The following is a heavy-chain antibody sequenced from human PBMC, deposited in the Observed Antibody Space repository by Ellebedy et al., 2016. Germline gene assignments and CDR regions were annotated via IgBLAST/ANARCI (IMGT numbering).Heavy chain of an antibody. J-gene: IGHJ4*02. CDR2: ISGSGGST. Sequence: GGSLRLSXAASGFTFISYGMSWVRQAPGKGLEWVSSISGSGGSTYYADSGKGRFTISRDNSKNTLYLQMNSLRAEDTAVYYCARDWSSWNYVGPNGYWGQGTLVTVSS. D-gene: IGHD1-7*01. V-gene: IGHV3-23*01. CDR1: GFTFISYG. CDR3: ARDWSSWNYVGPNGY.